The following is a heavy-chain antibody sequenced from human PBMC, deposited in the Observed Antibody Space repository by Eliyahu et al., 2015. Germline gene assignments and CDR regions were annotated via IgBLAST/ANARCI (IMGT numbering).Heavy chain of an antibody. CDR2: IFWDDDK. CDR3: AHEAGLVGITHAFDI. J-gene: IGHJ3*02. D-gene: IGHD1-26*01. Sequence: QTTLEESGPTVVRPSQTLTLTCXFSXFSLSPXGVGVGWIRQPPGKALEWLALIFWDDDKRYSPSLKTRLTISKDTSKNQVYLTMTNMDPADTGTYFCAHEAGLVGITHAFDIWGQGTMVTVSS. CDR1: XFSLSPXGVG. V-gene: IGHV2-5*02.